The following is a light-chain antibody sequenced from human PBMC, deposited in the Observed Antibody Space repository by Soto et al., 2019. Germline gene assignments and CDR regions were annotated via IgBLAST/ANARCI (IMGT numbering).Light chain of an antibody. CDR2: RVN. Sequence: QAVVTQEPLVTVSPGETVTLTCAPSTGEVTSGYLSNWFQQKPGQAPRPLINRVNNKRSWTPARFSGSLLGGKPALTLSDLQPEDEADYYCLLHFGPFWVFGGGTQLTVL. CDR1: TGEVTSGYL. CDR3: LLHFGPFWV. J-gene: IGLJ3*02. V-gene: IGLV7-43*01.